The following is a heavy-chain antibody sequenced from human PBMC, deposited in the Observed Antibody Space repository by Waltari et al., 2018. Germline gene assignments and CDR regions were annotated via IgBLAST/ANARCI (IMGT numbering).Heavy chain of an antibody. CDR1: GFTFRSYA. J-gene: IGHJ2*01. Sequence: EVQLVESGGGLVQPGGSLSLSCAASGFTFRSYAMSWVRQAPGKGRGGVSSIMGSDGRTNYADSAKGRFTISRDNVKNTLFLQMNSLRADDAAVYYCAKDLGGFSGSHWYFDLWGRGTLVTVSS. V-gene: IGHV3-23*04. CDR2: IMGSDGRT. D-gene: IGHD5-12*01. CDR3: AKDLGGFSGSHWYFDL.